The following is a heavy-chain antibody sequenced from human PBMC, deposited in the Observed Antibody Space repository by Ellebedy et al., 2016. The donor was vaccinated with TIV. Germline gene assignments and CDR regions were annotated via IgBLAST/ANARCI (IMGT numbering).Heavy chain of an antibody. J-gene: IGHJ4*02. CDR2: ISYDGSNK. CDR3: AKDDPGWQQLPYFDY. V-gene: IGHV3-30*18. CDR1: GFTFSSYG. Sequence: GESLKISXAASGFTFSSYGMHWVRQAPGKGLEWVAVISYDGSNKYYADSVKGRFTISRDNSKNTLYLQMNSLRAEDTAVYYCAKDDPGWQQLPYFDYWGQGTLVTVSS. D-gene: IGHD6-13*01.